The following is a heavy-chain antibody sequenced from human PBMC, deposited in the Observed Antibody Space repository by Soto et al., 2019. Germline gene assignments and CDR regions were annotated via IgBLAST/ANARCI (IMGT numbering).Heavy chain of an antibody. CDR3: ARDYYRFNSGYGFSMDV. CDR2: ISYDGSNK. Sequence: PGGSLRLSCAACGFTFSSYAMHWVRQAPGKGLEWVAVISYDGSNKYYADSVKGRFTISRDNSKNTLYLQMNSLRAEDTAVYYCARDYYRFNSGYGFSMDVWGQGTTVTVSS. D-gene: IGHD5-12*01. V-gene: IGHV3-30-3*01. CDR1: GFTFSSYA. J-gene: IGHJ6*02.